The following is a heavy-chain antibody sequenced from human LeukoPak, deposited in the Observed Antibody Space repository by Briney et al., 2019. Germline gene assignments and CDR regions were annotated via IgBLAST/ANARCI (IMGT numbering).Heavy chain of an antibody. CDR2: IKHDGSEQ. J-gene: IGHJ4*02. Sequence: GGSLRLSRAASGFTFTRFWMSWMRQAPGKGLQWVANIKHDGSEQYYVDSVKGRFTISRDNAKKSLLLQMNSLGVEDTAVYYCKSGGAAPGSFDYWGQGALVTVSS. CDR1: GFTFTRFW. V-gene: IGHV3-7*01. D-gene: IGHD1-26*01. CDR3: KSGGAAPGSFDY.